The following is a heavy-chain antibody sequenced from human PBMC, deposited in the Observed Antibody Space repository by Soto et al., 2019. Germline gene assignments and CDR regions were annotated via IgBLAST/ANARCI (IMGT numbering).Heavy chain of an antibody. Sequence: GASVKVSCKASGYTFTSYGISWVRQAPGQGLEWMGWISAYNGNTNYAQKLQGRVTMTTDTSTSTAYMELRSLRSDDTAVYYCARKYMYYDCWSGSSPPGWFDPWGQGTLVTVSS. CDR3: ARKYMYYDCWSGSSPPGWFDP. CDR1: GYTFTSYG. CDR2: ISAYNGNT. J-gene: IGHJ5*02. D-gene: IGHD3-3*01. V-gene: IGHV1-18*04.